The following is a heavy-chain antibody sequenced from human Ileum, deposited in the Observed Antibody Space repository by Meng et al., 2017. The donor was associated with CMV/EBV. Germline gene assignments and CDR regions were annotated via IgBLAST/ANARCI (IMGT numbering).Heavy chain of an antibody. CDR2: INNRGTT. CDR1: NIAISDYY. D-gene: IGHD3-3*01. V-gene: IGHV4-34*01. CDR3: ASASPQRRFLSY. Sequence: QVQVSARGAGKLKLSETLSFVCAVHNIAISDYYWTWIRQPPGKRLEWIGEINNRGTTNYTPSLKSRVTISIDTSRNQFSLKLSSMTAADTAVYYCASASPQRRFLSYWGQGTLVTVSS. J-gene: IGHJ4*02.